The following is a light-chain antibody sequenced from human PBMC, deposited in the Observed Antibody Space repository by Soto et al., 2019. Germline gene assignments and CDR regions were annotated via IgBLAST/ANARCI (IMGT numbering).Light chain of an antibody. V-gene: IGKV3-20*01. CDR3: QQYHSAARLT. J-gene: IGKJ4*01. CDR1: QRVTSSY. Sequence: EIVWTQSPDTLSLSAGERDTLSCSASQRVTSSYLAWYQQRPGQAPRLLIYDASRRAPGIPDRFSGSGSETEFNLTISRLEPEEFAVYYCQQYHSAARLTVGGGTKVDI. CDR2: DAS.